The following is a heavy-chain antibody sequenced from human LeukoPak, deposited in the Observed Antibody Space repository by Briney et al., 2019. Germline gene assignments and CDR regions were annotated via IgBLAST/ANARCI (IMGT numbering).Heavy chain of an antibody. V-gene: IGHV4-4*07. CDR1: GDTINDYY. Sequence: SETLSLTCTVSGDTINDYYWSWIRQPAGKGLEWIGLIHTGGSSNYNPSLKNGVTMSIDTTKNQISLKVTSVTAADTAVYFCTRPFYGDYAFDYWGPGTLVTVSS. J-gene: IGHJ4*02. CDR3: TRPFYGDYAFDY. CDR2: IHTGGSS. D-gene: IGHD4-17*01.